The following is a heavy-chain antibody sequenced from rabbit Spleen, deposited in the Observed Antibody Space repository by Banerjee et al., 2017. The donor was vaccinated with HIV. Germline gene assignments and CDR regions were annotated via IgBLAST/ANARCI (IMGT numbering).Heavy chain of an antibody. V-gene: IGHV1S40*01. Sequence: QSLEESGGDLVKPGASLTLTCTASGFSFSSRYYMCWVRQAPGKGLEWIGCLYTDVLTTWYANWAKGRFTISKASSTTVTLQMTSLTVADTATYFCATDRNVEITSAFELWGPGTLVTVS. D-gene: IGHD2-1*01. CDR2: LYTDVLTT. CDR1: GFSFSSRYY. CDR3: ATDRNVEITSAFEL. J-gene: IGHJ4*01.